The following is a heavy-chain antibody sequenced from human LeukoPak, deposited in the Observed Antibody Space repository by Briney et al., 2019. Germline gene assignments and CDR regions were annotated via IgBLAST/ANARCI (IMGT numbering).Heavy chain of an antibody. CDR1: GFTVSSNY. Sequence: GGSLRLSCAASGFTVSSNYMSWVRQAPGKGLEWVSVIYSGGSTYYADSVKGRFTISRDNAKNSLYLQMNSLRAEDTAVYYCARLIAAAGSHWFDPWGQGTLVTVSS. D-gene: IGHD6-13*01. J-gene: IGHJ5*02. CDR2: IYSGGST. CDR3: ARLIAAAGSHWFDP. V-gene: IGHV3-66*04.